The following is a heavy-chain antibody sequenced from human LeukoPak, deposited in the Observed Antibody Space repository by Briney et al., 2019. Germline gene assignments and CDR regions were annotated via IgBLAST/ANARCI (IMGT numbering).Heavy chain of an antibody. J-gene: IGHJ4*02. D-gene: IGHD3-16*01. Sequence: PSETLSLTCTVSGGSISSSSYYWGWIRQPPGKGLEWIGSIYYSGSTYYNPSLKSRVTISVDTSKNQFSLKLSSVTAADTAVYYCARDIQRPPGGTDYWGQGTLVTVSS. CDR3: ARDIQRPPGGTDY. CDR2: IYYSGST. V-gene: IGHV4-39*07. CDR1: GGSISSSSYY.